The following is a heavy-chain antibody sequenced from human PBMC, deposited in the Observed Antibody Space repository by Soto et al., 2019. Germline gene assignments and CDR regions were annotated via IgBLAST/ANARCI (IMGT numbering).Heavy chain of an antibody. D-gene: IGHD3-22*01. CDR3: ARAPRDVDYYDSSGYFFPL. Sequence: SETLSLTCTVSGGSVSSGSYDWSWIRQPPGKGLEWIGYIYYSGSTNYNPSLKSRVTISVDTSKNQFSLKLSSVTAADTAVYYCARAPRDVDYYDSSGYFFPLRGQGTLVTVS. V-gene: IGHV4-61*01. CDR1: GGSVSSGSYD. CDR2: IYYSGST. J-gene: IGHJ4*02.